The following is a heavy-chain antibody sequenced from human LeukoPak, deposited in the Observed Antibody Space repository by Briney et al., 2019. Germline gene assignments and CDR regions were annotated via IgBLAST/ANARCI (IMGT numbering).Heavy chain of an antibody. J-gene: IGHJ4*02. D-gene: IGHD1-26*01. CDR3: ARVLASGSKSYYFGY. CDR2: IYTSGST. CDR1: GDSISSYY. Sequence: SETLSLTCTVSGDSISSYYWSWIRQPAGKGLEWIGRIYTSGSTNYNPSLKNRVTMSVDMSKNQFSLKLSPVTAADTAVYYCARVLASGSKSYYFGYWGQGTLVTVSS. V-gene: IGHV4-4*07.